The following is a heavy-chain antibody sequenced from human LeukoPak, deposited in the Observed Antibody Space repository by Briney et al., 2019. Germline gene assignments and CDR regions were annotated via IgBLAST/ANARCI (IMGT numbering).Heavy chain of an antibody. CDR1: GFTFSSYG. V-gene: IGHV3-30*03. D-gene: IGHD2-2*01. Sequence: GRSLRLSCAASGFTFSSYGMHWVRQAPGKGLEWVAVISYDGSNKYNADSVKGRFTISRDNAKNSLYLQMNSLRAEDTAVYYCARDENCSSTSCYFGTNWFDPWGQGTLVTVSS. J-gene: IGHJ5*02. CDR2: ISYDGSNK. CDR3: ARDENCSSTSCYFGTNWFDP.